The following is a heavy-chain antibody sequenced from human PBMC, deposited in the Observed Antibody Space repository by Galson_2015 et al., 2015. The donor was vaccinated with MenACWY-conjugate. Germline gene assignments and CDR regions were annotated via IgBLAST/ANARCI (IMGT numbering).Heavy chain of an antibody. V-gene: IGHV1-69*04. D-gene: IGHD2-15*01. CDR1: GGSLSSYA. J-gene: IGHJ4*02. CDR2: IIPVVGSA. Sequence: SVKVSCKASGGSLSSYAINWVRQAPGQGLEWMGRIIPVVGSANYAQRFQGRLTITADKSTGTAYMQLSSLRPEDTAVYCCAKLYCIDGNCYWGQGTLVTVSS. CDR3: AKLYCIDGNCY.